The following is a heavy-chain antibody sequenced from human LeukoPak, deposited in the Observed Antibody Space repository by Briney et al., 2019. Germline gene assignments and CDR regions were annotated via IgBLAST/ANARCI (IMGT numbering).Heavy chain of an antibody. CDR3: ARDTSGYCSTSRCYGSWYFDL. J-gene: IGHJ2*01. CDR2: ICSNDNNT. CDR1: GFTFSSYA. D-gene: IGHD2-2*01. V-gene: IGHV3-23*01. Sequence: GGSLRLSCAASGFTFSSYAMNWVRQAPGKGLEWVSAICSNDNNTYYANSVKGRFTISRDNSKNTLYLQMNSLGAEDTAVYYCARDTSGYCSTSRCYGSWYFDLWGRGTLVTVSS.